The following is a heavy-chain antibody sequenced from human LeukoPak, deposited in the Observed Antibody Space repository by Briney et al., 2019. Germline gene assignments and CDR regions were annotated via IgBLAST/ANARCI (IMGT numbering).Heavy chain of an antibody. CDR2: INPNSGGT. Sequence: ASVKVSCKASGGTFSSYAISWVRQAPGQGLEWVGWINPNSGGTNYAQKFQDRITMTRDTSISTAYMELSRLRSDDTAMYYCARDIAAAGPPSDYWGQGTPVTVSS. D-gene: IGHD6-13*01. V-gene: IGHV1-2*02. CDR1: GGTFSSYA. CDR3: ARDIAAAGPPSDY. J-gene: IGHJ4*02.